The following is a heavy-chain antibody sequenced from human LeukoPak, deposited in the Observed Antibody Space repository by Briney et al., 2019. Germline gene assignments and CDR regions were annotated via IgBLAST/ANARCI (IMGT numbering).Heavy chain of an antibody. CDR1: GGTFSSYA. V-gene: IGHV1-69*06. Sequence: SVKVSCKASGGTFSSYAISWVRQAPGQGLEWMGGIIPIFGTANYAQKFPGRVTITADKSTSTAYMELSSLRSEDTAVYYCARGDILTGYRYYFDYWGQGTLVTVSS. D-gene: IGHD3-9*01. CDR2: IIPIFGTA. CDR3: ARGDILTGYRYYFDY. J-gene: IGHJ4*02.